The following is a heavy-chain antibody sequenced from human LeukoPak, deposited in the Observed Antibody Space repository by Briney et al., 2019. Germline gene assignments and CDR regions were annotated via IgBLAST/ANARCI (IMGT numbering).Heavy chain of an antibody. V-gene: IGHV1-3*01. CDR3: ARGIWSRTVSSYYFDC. CDR1: GYTFTNYA. J-gene: IGHJ4*02. CDR2: INAGNGHT. Sequence: ASVKVSFKASGYTFTNYAMQWVRQAPGQRLEWMGWINAGNGHTRYSQRFQGRVTITRDTSASTVYMEVTSLRFKDTAVYYCARGIWSRTVSSYYFDCWGQGTLVTVSS. D-gene: IGHD3-3*01.